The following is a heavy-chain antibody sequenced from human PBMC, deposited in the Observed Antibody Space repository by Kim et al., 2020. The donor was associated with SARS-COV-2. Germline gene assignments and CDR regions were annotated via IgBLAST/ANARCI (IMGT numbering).Heavy chain of an antibody. CDR2: IYYSGST. D-gene: IGHD3-10*01. V-gene: IGHV4-31*03. J-gene: IGHJ6*04. Sequence: SETLSLTCTVSGGSISSGGYYWSWIRQYPGKGLEWIGYIYYSGSTYYNPSLQSRVTISVDTSKNQFSLKLSSVTAADTAVYYCARDVRITMVRGVSTYGMDVGGEGTTVTGSS. CDR3: ARDVRITMVRGVSTYGMDV. CDR1: GGSISSGGYY.